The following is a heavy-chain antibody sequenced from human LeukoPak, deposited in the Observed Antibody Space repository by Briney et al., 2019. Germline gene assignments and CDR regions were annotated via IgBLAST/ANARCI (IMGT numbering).Heavy chain of an antibody. Sequence: GGSLRLSCEASGFTFSSYAMSWVRQAPGKGLEWVSAISGSGGSTYYADSVKGRFTISRDNSKNTLYLQMNSLRAEDTAVYYCAKDMTYSSGWYYFDYWGQGTLVTVSS. V-gene: IGHV3-23*01. CDR3: AKDMTYSSGWYYFDY. D-gene: IGHD6-19*01. CDR2: ISGSGGST. CDR1: GFTFSSYA. J-gene: IGHJ4*02.